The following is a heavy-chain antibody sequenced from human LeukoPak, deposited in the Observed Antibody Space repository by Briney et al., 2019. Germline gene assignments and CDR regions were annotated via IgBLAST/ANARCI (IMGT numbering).Heavy chain of an antibody. Sequence: NPSETLSLTCTVSGGSVRRGNYYWTWIRQPAGSGLEWIGRIYTSGTTDYNPSLRTRVTISVDASRNQFSLNLSSVTAADTAVYYCARWSGSVTARNYYYYMDVWGEGTTATVSS. J-gene: IGHJ6*03. D-gene: IGHD6-6*01. CDR2: IYTSGTT. V-gene: IGHV4-61*02. CDR3: ARWSGSVTARNYYYYMDV. CDR1: GGSVRRGNYY.